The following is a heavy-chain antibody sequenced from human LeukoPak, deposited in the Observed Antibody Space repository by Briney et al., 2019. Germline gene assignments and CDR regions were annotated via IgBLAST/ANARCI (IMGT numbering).Heavy chain of an antibody. CDR1: GGSINNYY. Sequence: SETLSLTCTVSGGSINNYYWNWIRQPPGKGLEWIGYIYYSGSTNYNPSLKSRVTISVDTSKNQFSLKLSSVTAADTAVYYCARLRWELLGYFDYWGQGTLVTVSS. J-gene: IGHJ4*02. V-gene: IGHV4-59*08. D-gene: IGHD1-26*01. CDR2: IYYSGST. CDR3: ARLRWELLGYFDY.